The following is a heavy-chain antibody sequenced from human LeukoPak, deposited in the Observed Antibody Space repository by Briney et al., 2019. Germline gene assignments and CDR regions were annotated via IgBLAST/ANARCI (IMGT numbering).Heavy chain of an antibody. J-gene: IGHJ5*02. V-gene: IGHV3-43*01. D-gene: IGHD1-26*01. CDR3: AKGRLGATTNWFDP. CDR1: GFVFEDYT. Sequence: GGSLRLSCVASGFVFEDYTMHWVRQAPGKGLDWVSLINWDGDNTHYADSVKGRFTVSRDNSKNSLYLEMNSLRTEDTALYYCAKGRLGATTNWFDPWGQGTLVTVSS. CDR2: INWDGDNT.